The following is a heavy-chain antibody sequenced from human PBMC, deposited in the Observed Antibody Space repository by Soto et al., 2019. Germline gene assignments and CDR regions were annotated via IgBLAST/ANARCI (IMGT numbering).Heavy chain of an antibody. Sequence: PGGSLRLSCAASGFTFSSYSMNWVRQAPGKGLEWVSSISSSSSYIYYADSVKGRFTISRDNAKNSLYLQMNSLRAEDTAVYYCAREIPSTYYYDSSGYYSPYGMDVWGQGTTVTVSS. D-gene: IGHD3-22*01. J-gene: IGHJ6*02. CDR3: AREIPSTYYYDSSGYYSPYGMDV. V-gene: IGHV3-21*01. CDR1: GFTFSSYS. CDR2: ISSSSSYI.